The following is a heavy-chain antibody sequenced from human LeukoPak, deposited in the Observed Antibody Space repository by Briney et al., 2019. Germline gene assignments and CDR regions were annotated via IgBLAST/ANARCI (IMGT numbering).Heavy chain of an antibody. J-gene: IGHJ5*02. CDR2: IYSGGST. CDR1: GFTVSNNY. V-gene: IGHV3-53*01. Sequence: PGGSLRLSCAASGFTVSNNYMSWVRQAPGKGLEWVSVIYSGGSTYYADSVKGRFTISRDSSKNTLYLQMNSLRAEDTAVYYCALRDTAMVGSWGQGTLVTVSS. D-gene: IGHD5-18*01. CDR3: ALRDTAMVGS.